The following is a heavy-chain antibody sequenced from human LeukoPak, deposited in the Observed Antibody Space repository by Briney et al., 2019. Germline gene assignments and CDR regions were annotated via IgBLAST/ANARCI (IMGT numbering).Heavy chain of an antibody. D-gene: IGHD2/OR15-2a*01. CDR1: GYSISSGYY. V-gene: IGHV4-38-2*02. CDR2: IYHSGST. CDR3: ARASRRSSCNEY. Sequence: SETLSLTCTVSGYSISSGYYWGWIRQPPGKGLEWIGSIYHSGSTYYNPSLKSRVTISVDTSKNQFSLKLSSVTAADTAVYYCARASRRSSCNEYWGQGALVTVSS. J-gene: IGHJ4*02.